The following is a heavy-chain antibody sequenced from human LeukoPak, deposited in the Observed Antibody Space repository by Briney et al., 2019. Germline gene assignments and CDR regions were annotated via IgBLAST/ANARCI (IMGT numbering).Heavy chain of an antibody. D-gene: IGHD3-22*01. V-gene: IGHV1-69*05. CDR3: ARAPYDSSCYYWVGRFDP. Sequence: GASVKVSCKASGGTFSSYAVSWVRQAPGQGLEWMGGIIPIFGTANYAQKLQGRVTITTDESTSTAYMELSSLRSEDTAVCYLARAPYDSSCYYWVGRFDPWGQGTLDTVSS. J-gene: IGHJ5*02. CDR2: IIPIFGTA. CDR1: GGTFSSYA.